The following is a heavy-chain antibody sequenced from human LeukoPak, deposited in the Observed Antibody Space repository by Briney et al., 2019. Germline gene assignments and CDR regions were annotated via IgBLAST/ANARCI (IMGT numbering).Heavy chain of an antibody. Sequence: GASVKVSCKASGYTFTGYGISWVRQAPGQGLEWMGWISAYNGNTNYAQKLQGRVTMTTDTSTSTAYMELRSLRSDDTAVYYCARLHYYDSSGYFDYWGQGTLVTVSS. D-gene: IGHD3-22*01. CDR2: ISAYNGNT. V-gene: IGHV1-18*01. CDR1: GYTFTGYG. J-gene: IGHJ4*02. CDR3: ARLHYYDSSGYFDY.